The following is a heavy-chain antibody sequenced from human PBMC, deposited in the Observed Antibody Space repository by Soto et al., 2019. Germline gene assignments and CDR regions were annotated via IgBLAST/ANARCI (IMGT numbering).Heavy chain of an antibody. CDR1: GFTFNTFN. J-gene: IGHJ4*01. Sequence: LRLSCAASGFTFNTFNMNWVRQAPGKGLEWVSSITNSDYTAYADSVKGRFTISRDNAKKSLYLQMNSLRAEDTAVYYCTLYDALFFDFWGHGALVTVSS. V-gene: IGHV3-21*01. CDR2: ITNSDYT. CDR3: TLYDALFFDF. D-gene: IGHD2-8*01.